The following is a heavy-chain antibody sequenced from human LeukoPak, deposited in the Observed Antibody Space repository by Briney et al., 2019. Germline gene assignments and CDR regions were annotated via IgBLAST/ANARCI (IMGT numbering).Heavy chain of an antibody. V-gene: IGHV4-39*07. Sequence: SETLSLTCTVSGGSISSSSYYWGWIRQPPGKGLEWIGSIYYSGSTYYNPSLKSRVTISVDTSKNQFSLKLSSVTAADTAVYHCARGGGSYYSDFDYWGQGTLVTVSS. J-gene: IGHJ4*02. CDR3: ARGGGSYYSDFDY. CDR2: IYYSGST. D-gene: IGHD1-26*01. CDR1: GGSISSSSYY.